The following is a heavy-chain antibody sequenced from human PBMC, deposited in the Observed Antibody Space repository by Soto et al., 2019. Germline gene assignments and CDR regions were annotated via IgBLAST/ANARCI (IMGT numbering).Heavy chain of an antibody. D-gene: IGHD3-22*01. CDR2: IYHSGMT. CDR3: ARHGYYYDSTGYYYFI. CDR1: GWSISSHEW. V-gene: IGHV4-4*02. Sequence: SVTLSSSWAFSGWSISSHEWWSWVRPPPGKGLEWIGEIYHSGMTIYNPSLKSRVTISVDTSRNQLSLELRSVTAADTAVYYCARHGYYYDSTGYYYFIWGQGTLVNVSS. J-gene: IGHJ4*02.